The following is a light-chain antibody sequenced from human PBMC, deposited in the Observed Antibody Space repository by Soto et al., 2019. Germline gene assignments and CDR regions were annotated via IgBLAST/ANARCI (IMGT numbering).Light chain of an antibody. J-gene: IGLJ2*01. CDR1: SSDVGGYNY. CDR3: SSYTSRHTVV. V-gene: IGLV2-14*03. CDR2: DVS. Sequence: QSALTQPASVSGSPGQWITISCTGTSSDVGGYNYVSWYQQHPGKVPKLLIYDVSNRPSGVSNRFSGSKSGNTASLTISGLQAEDEADYYCSSYTSRHTVVFGGGTKVTVL.